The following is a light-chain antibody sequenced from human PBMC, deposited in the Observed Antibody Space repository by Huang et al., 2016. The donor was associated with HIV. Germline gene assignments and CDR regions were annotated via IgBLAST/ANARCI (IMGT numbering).Light chain of an antibody. CDR1: QDIDNY. V-gene: IGKV1-27*01. CDR2: AAS. J-gene: IGKJ5*01. CDR3: QKYNSAPIT. Sequence: DIQMTQSPSSLSASVGDSVTITCRASQDIDNYLAWYQQKPGKVTKLLIFAASALKSGVPPRFSGSGSGTHFSLNISSLQPEDVATYYCQKYNSAPITFDQGTRLEI.